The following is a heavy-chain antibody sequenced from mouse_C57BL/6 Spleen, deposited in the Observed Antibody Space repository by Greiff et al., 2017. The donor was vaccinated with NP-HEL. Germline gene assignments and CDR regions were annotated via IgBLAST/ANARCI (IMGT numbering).Heavy chain of an antibody. V-gene: IGHV7-3*01. CDR1: GFTFTDYY. D-gene: IGHD1-1*01. Sequence: EVQLVESGGGLVQPGGSLSLSCAASGFTFTDYYMSWVRQPPGKALEWLGFIRNKANGYTTEYSASVKGRFTISRDNSQSILYLQMNALRAEDSATYYCARLHYYGSSYVTYWYFDVWGTGTTVTVSS. J-gene: IGHJ1*03. CDR3: ARLHYYGSSYVTYWYFDV. CDR2: IRNKANGYTT.